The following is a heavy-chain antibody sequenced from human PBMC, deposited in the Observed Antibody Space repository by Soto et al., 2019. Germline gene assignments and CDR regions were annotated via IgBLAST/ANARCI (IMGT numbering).Heavy chain of an antibody. CDR2: ISAYNGHT. V-gene: IGHV1-18*01. Sequence: ASVKVSCKTSGYMFTSYGISWVRQAPGQGLEWMGWISAYNGHTNYAQKVKDRVTMTTDTSTSTAYMELRSLRSDDTAVYYCARAGSSGWYDLDYWGQGTLVTVSS. CDR1: GYMFTSYG. J-gene: IGHJ4*02. D-gene: IGHD6-19*01. CDR3: ARAGSSGWYDLDY.